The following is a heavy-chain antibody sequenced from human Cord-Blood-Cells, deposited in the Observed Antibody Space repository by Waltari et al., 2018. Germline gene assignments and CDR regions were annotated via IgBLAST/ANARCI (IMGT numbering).Heavy chain of an antibody. V-gene: IGHV4-34*01. D-gene: IGHD1-26*01. Sequence: QVQLQPWGAGLLKPSETLSLTCAVYGGSFSGYYWSWIRQPPGKGLEWIGEINHSGSTNYTPSLKRRVTISVDTSKNQFSLKLSSVTAADTAVYYCATRYSGSYYAFDIWGQGTMVTVSS. CDR3: ATRYSGSYYAFDI. CDR1: GGSFSGYY. CDR2: INHSGST. J-gene: IGHJ3*02.